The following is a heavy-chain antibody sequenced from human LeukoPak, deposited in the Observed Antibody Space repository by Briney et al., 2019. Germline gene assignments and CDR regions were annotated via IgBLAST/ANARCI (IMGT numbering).Heavy chain of an antibody. CDR2: IVVGSGNT. CDR3: AAGNYYDSSGYYTYAFDI. D-gene: IGHD3-22*01. Sequence: SVKVSCKASGFIFSRSAVQWVRQARGQRLEWIGWIVVGSGNTNYAQKFQERVTMTRDMSTGTAYMELSSLRSEDTAVYYCAAGNYYDSSGYYTYAFDIWGQGTMVTVSS. J-gene: IGHJ3*02. CDR1: GFIFSRSA. V-gene: IGHV1-58*01.